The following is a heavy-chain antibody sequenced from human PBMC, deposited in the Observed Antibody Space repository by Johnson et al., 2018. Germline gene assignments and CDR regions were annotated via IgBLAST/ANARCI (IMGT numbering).Heavy chain of an antibody. CDR2: INHSGST. CDR1: GGSFSGYY. Sequence: QVQLQQWGAGLLKPSETLSLTCAVYGGSFSGYYWSWIRQPPGKGLEWIGEINHSGSTNYNPSLKSRVTISVDTTKNQFSLKLGSVTAADTAVYYCARPQAATISDAFDIWGQGTMVTVSS. CDR3: ARPQAATISDAFDI. V-gene: IGHV4-34*01. J-gene: IGHJ3*02. D-gene: IGHD5-24*01.